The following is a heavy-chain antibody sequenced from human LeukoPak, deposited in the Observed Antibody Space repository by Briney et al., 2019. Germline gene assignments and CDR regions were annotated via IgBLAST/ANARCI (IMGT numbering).Heavy chain of an antibody. J-gene: IGHJ4*02. V-gene: IGHV3-7*03. CDR1: GFTFSSYW. Sequence: GGSLRLSCAASGFTFSSYWMSWVCQAPGKGLEWVANIKQDGSEKYYVDSVKGRFTISRDNAKNSLYLQMNSLRAEDTAVYYCASTGGIIQLWQEDYWGQGTLVTVSS. CDR3: ASTGGIIQLWQEDY. CDR2: IKQDGSEK. D-gene: IGHD5-18*01.